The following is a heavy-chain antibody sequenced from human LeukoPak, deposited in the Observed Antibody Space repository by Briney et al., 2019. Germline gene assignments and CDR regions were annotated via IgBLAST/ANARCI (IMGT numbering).Heavy chain of an antibody. D-gene: IGHD3-22*01. J-gene: IGHJ4*02. CDR2: INLDGSVK. V-gene: IGHV3-7*01. CDR1: GSTFSGYW. Sequence: SGGSLRLSCAASGSTFSGYWMSWVRQAPGKGLEWVANINLDGSVKHYVDSAKGRFTISRDNAKNSLYLQMNSLRAEDTALYYCATSDDSSGSDWGQGTLVTVSS. CDR3: ATSDDSSGSD.